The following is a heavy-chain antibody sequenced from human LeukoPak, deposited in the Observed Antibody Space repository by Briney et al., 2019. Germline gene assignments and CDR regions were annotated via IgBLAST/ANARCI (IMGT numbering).Heavy chain of an antibody. CDR2: IYYSGST. V-gene: IGHV4-59*01. J-gene: IGHJ4*02. CDR1: GGSISSYY. Sequence: PSETLSLTCTVSGGSISSYYWSWIRQPPGKGLEWIGYIYYSGSTNYNPSLKSRVTISVDTSKNQFSLKLSSVTAADTAVYYCARMISSGWFTPFDYWGQETLVTVSS. CDR3: ARMISSGWFTPFDY. D-gene: IGHD6-19*01.